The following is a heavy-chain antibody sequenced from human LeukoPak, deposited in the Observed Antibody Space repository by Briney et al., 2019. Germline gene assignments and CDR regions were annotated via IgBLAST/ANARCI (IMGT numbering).Heavy chain of an antibody. CDR1: GFTFSSYG. CDR2: IRYDGSNK. J-gene: IGHJ5*02. V-gene: IGHV3-30*02. CDR3: ARDGYYYDQQAGT. D-gene: IGHD3-22*01. Sequence: GGSLRLSCAASGFTFSSYGMHWVRQAPGKGLEWVAFIRYDGSNKYYADSVKGRFTISRDNSKNTLYLQMNSLRAEDTAVYYCARDGYYYDQQAGTWGPGTLVTVSS.